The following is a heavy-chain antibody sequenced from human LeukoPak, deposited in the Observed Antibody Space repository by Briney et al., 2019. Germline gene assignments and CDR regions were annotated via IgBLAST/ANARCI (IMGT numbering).Heavy chain of an antibody. D-gene: IGHD3-10*01. J-gene: IGHJ4*02. Sequence: GGSLRLSCAASGFNISSYRMNWGRQAPGPGQELVSYISSSSSTIYYADSVKGRFTISRDNAKNSLYLQMNSLRDEDTAVYYCARRGVTMGGFDYWGQGTLVTVSS. CDR3: ARRGVTMGGFDY. V-gene: IGHV3-48*02. CDR1: GFNISSYR. CDR2: ISSSSSTI.